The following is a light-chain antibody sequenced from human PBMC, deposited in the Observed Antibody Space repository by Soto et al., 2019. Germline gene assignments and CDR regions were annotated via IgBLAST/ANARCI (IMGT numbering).Light chain of an antibody. Sequence: EIVMTQSPATLSVSPGERATLSCRASQSVSSSLAWYQQKPGQAPRLLIYGASTRATGIPARFSGSGSGTEFTLTISSLQSEDFAVYYCQHYNNWPETFGQGTKVDIK. V-gene: IGKV3-15*01. CDR1: QSVSSS. J-gene: IGKJ1*01. CDR2: GAS. CDR3: QHYNNWPET.